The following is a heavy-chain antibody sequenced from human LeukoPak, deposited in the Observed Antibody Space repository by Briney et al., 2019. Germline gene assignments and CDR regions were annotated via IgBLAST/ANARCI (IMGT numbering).Heavy chain of an antibody. CDR3: ARVAYDSSGYNWSDP. Sequence: GGSLRLSCAASGFTFSSYWMSWVRQAPGKGLEWVANIKQDGSEKYYVDSVKGRFTISRDNAKNSLYLQMNSLRAEDTAVYYCARVAYDSSGYNWSDPWGQGTLVTVSS. CDR1: GFTFSSYW. D-gene: IGHD3-22*01. V-gene: IGHV3-7*01. J-gene: IGHJ5*02. CDR2: IKQDGSEK.